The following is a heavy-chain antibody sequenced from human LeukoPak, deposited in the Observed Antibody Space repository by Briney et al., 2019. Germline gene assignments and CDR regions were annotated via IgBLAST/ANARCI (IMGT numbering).Heavy chain of an antibody. V-gene: IGHV1-69*06. D-gene: IGHD3-10*01. CDR2: IIPIFGTA. CDR3: ARHITMVRGVIGSYYYYGVDV. Sequence: SVKVSCKASGGTFSSYAISWVRQAPGQGLEWMGGIIPIFGTANYAQKFQGRVTITADKSTGTAYMELSSLRSEDTAVYYCARHITMVRGVIGSYYYYGVDVWGKGTTVTVSS. CDR1: GGTFSSYA. J-gene: IGHJ6*04.